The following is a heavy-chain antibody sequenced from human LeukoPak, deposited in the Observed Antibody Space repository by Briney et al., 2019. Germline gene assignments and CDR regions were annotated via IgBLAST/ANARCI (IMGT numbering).Heavy chain of an antibody. D-gene: IGHD2-2*02. CDR3: ARDNPYCSSTSCYTDGPYNWFDP. J-gene: IGHJ5*02. V-gene: IGHV1-69*05. CDR1: GGTFSSYA. CDR2: IIPIFGTA. Sequence: GASVKVSCKASGGTFSSYAISWVRQAPGQGLEWMGGIIPIFGTANYAQKFQGRVTITTDESTSTAYMELSSRRSEDTAVYYCARDNPYCSSTSCYTDGPYNWFDPWGQGTLVTVSS.